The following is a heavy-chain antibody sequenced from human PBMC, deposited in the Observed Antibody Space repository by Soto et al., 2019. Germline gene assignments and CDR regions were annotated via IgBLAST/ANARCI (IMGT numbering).Heavy chain of an antibody. V-gene: IGHV3-7*03. Sequence: PGGSLRLSCAASGFTFSNHWMTWIRQAPGKGLEWVASVNQDGSEKYSVDSAKGRFTISRDNAKNSLYLQMNSLRVEDTALYYCARSSSLSRSYLDYWGQGXVVTVYS. CDR3: ARSSSLSRSYLDY. CDR2: VNQDGSEK. CDR1: GFTFSNHW. J-gene: IGHJ4*02.